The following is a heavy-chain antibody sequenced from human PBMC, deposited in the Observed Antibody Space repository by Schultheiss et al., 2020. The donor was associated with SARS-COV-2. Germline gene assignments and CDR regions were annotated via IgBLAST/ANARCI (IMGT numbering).Heavy chain of an antibody. CDR3: AYGDYYGSGAFDY. CDR2: ISSSGSTI. D-gene: IGHD3-10*01. J-gene: IGHJ4*02. V-gene: IGHV3-48*03. CDR1: GFTFSSYE. Sequence: GGSLRLSCAASGFTFSSYEMNWVRQAPGKGLEWVSYISSSGSTIYYADSVKGRFTISRDNAKNSLYLQMNSLRAEDTAVYYCAYGDYYGSGAFDYWGQGTLVTVSS.